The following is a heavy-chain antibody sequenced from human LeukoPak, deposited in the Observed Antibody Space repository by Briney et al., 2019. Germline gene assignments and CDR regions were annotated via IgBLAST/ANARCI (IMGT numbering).Heavy chain of an antibody. CDR2: IYYSGST. V-gene: IGHV4-39*07. CDR1: GGSISSSSYY. J-gene: IGHJ4*02. D-gene: IGHD3-22*01. Sequence: SETLSLTCTVSGGSISSSSYYWGWIRQPPGKGLEWIGSIYYSGSTYYNPSLKSRVTISVDTSKNQFSPKLSSVTAADTAVYYCASSGSDPVVVITLLFGYWGQGTLVTVSS. CDR3: ASSGSDPVVVITLLFGY.